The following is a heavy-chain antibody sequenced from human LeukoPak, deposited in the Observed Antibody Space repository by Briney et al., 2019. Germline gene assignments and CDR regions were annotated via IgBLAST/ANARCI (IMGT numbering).Heavy chain of an antibody. D-gene: IGHD3-9*01. CDR3: ARSFVAYYDILTGYSGWFDP. V-gene: IGHV4-39*01. CDR1: GGSISSSSYY. J-gene: IGHJ5*02. CDR2: IYYSGST. Sequence: SETLSLTCTVSGGSISSSSYYWGWIRQPPGKGLEWIGSIYYSGSTYYNPSLKSRVTISVDTSKNQFSLKLNSVTAADTAVYYCARSFVAYYDILTGYSGWFDPWGQGTLVTVSS.